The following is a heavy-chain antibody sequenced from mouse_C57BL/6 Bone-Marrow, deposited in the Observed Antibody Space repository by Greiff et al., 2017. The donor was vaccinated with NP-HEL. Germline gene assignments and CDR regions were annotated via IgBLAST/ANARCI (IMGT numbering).Heavy chain of an antibody. CDR3: ARILWSMDY. CDR2: ISSGGSYH. CDR1: GFTFSSYG. D-gene: IGHD1-1*02. J-gene: IGHJ4*01. Sequence: EVKVVESGGDLVKPGGSLKLSCAASGFTFSSYGMSWVRQTPDKRLEWVATISSGGSYHYYPDSVKGRFTISRDNAKNTLYLQISSLKSEDTAMYYCARILWSMDYWGQGTSVTVSS. V-gene: IGHV5-6*01.